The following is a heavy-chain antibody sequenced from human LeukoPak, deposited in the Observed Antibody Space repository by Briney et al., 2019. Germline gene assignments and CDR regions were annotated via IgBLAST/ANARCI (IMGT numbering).Heavy chain of an antibody. CDR2: IYYSGST. Sequence: PSETLSLTCTVSGGSISSSSYYWGWIRQPPGKGLEWIGSIYYSGSTYYNPSLKSRVTISVDTSKNQFSLKLSSVTAADTAVYYCARHFSVYAITDIDYWGQGTLVTVSS. D-gene: IGHD2-8*01. CDR1: GGSISSSSYY. CDR3: ARHFSVYAITDIDY. J-gene: IGHJ4*02. V-gene: IGHV4-39*01.